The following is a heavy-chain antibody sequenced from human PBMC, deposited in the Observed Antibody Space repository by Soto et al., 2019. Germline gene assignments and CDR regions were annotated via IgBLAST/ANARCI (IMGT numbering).Heavy chain of an antibody. Sequence: SCPTLVNPTQTLTLTCTFSGFSLNTRGVGVGWIRQPPGKALEWLAVIYWDDDRRHSPSLNSRLTITKDTSRNQVVLTMTNMDPVDTATYYCAHIMITYGGVIGLDAFDNWGQGTMVTV. CDR3: AHIMITYGGVIGLDAFDN. CDR1: GFSLNTRGVG. V-gene: IGHV2-5*02. J-gene: IGHJ3*02. D-gene: IGHD3-16*02. CDR2: IYWDDDR.